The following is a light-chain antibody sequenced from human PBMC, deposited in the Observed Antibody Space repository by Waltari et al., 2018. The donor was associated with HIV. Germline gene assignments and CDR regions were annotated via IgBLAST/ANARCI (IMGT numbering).Light chain of an antibody. V-gene: IGLV1-47*01. CDR2: WNN. CDR1: RSHIGSNS. J-gene: IGLJ2*01. Sequence: QSVLTQPPSASGTPGQRVTFSCSGARSHIGSNSVYWYQKLQGPAPKLLMYWNNGRPSGGPDRFSGSKSATSASLAISGLRSEDEAEYYCASWDDSLGGVVFGGGTQLTVL. CDR3: ASWDDSLGGVV.